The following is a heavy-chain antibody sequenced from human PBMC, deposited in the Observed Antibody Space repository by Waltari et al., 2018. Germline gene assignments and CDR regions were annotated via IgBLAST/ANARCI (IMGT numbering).Heavy chain of an antibody. CDR1: GGSISSSSYY. D-gene: IGHD5-18*01. Sequence: QLQLQESGPGLVKPSETLSLTCTVSGGSISSSSYYWGWIRQPPGKGLEWIGSIYYSGSTYYNPSLKSRVTISVDTSKNQFSLKLSSVTAADTAVYYCARVGSYENWFDPWGQGTLVTVSS. J-gene: IGHJ5*02. CDR3: ARVGSYENWFDP. CDR2: IYYSGST. V-gene: IGHV4-39*07.